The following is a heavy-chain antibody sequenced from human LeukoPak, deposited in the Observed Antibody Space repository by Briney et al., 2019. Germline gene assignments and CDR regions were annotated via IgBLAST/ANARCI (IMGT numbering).Heavy chain of an antibody. V-gene: IGHV5-51*01. CDR3: ARQLWSSAFDP. J-gene: IGHJ5*02. CDR1: VSIFTSYW. D-gene: IGHD3-3*01. Sequence: PGAPLQISCQGSVSIFTSYWIGWGRQLPGKGLEWMGIIYPGDSDTRYSPSFQGQVTISADKSISIAYLQWSSLKASDTAMYYCARQLWSSAFDPWGQGTLLTVSS. CDR2: IYPGDSDT.